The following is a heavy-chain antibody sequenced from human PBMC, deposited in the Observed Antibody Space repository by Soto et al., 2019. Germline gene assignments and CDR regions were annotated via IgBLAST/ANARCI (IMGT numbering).Heavy chain of an antibody. D-gene: IGHD6-13*01. V-gene: IGHV1-18*04. J-gene: IGHJ4*02. CDR3: ARASGEAAGPLRRYDY. CDR2: ISGYSANT. Sequence: QVQLVQSGAEVKKPGASVKVACKASGYTFTSYGISWVRQAPGQGLEWMGWISGYSANTNYAQNLQGRVTVTTDTSTSTDYMELRSLRTADTAFDYCARASGEAAGPLRRYDYWGQGTLVTVSS. CDR1: GYTFTSYG.